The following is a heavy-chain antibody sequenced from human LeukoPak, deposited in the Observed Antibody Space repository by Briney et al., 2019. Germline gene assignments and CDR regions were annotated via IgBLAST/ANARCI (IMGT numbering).Heavy chain of an antibody. V-gene: IGHV1-69*05. CDR3: EWGDGYYFDY. D-gene: IGHD5-24*01. CDR2: IIPIFGTA. Sequence: ASVKVSCKASGGTFSSYAISWVRQAPGQGLEWMGRIIPIFGTANYAQKFQGRVTITTDESTSTAYMELSSLRSEDTAVYYCEWGDGYYFDYWGQGTLVTVSS. CDR1: GGTFSSYA. J-gene: IGHJ4*02.